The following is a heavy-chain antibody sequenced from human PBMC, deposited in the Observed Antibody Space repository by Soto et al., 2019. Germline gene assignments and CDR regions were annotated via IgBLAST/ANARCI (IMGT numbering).Heavy chain of an antibody. D-gene: IGHD3-9*01. V-gene: IGHV3-23*01. CDR2: ISGSGGST. CDR1: GFTFSSYA. CDR3: ANRYYDILTGGGSDY. J-gene: IGHJ4*02. Sequence: GESLKISCAASGFTFSSYAMSWVRQAPGKGLEWVSAISGSGGSTYYADSVKGRFTISRDNSKNTLYLQMNSLRAEDTAVYYCANRYYDILTGGGSDYWGQGTLVTVSS.